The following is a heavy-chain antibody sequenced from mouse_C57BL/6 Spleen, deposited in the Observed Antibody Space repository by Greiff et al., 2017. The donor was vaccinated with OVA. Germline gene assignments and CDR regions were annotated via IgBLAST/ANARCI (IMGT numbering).Heavy chain of an antibody. CDR3: ARPRSEGGNEDAMDY. D-gene: IGHD2-1*01. J-gene: IGHJ4*01. CDR1: GYTFTSYW. CDR2: IYPSDSET. Sequence: QVQLQQPGAELVRPGSSVKLSCKASGYTFTSYWMDWVKQRPGQGLEWIGNIYPSDSETHYNQKFKDKATLTVDKSSSTAYMQLSSLTSEDSAVYYCARPRSEGGNEDAMDYWGQGTSVTVSS. V-gene: IGHV1-61*01.